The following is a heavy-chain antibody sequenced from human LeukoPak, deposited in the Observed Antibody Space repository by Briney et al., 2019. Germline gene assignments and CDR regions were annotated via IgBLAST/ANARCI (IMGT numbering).Heavy chain of an antibody. V-gene: IGHV1-24*01. D-gene: IGHD3-22*01. CDR2: FDPEDGET. CDR3: ARAFNYYDSSGYSFNDY. Sequence: GASVKVSCKVSGYTLTELSMHWVRQAPGKGLEWMGGFDPEDGETSYAQKFQGRVTMTRDTSTSTVYVELSSLRSEDTAVYYCARAFNYYDSSGYSFNDYWGQGTLVTVSS. CDR1: GYTLTELS. J-gene: IGHJ4*02.